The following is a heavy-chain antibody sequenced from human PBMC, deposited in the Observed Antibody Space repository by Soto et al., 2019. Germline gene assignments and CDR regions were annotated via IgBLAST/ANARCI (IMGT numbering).Heavy chain of an antibody. Sequence: SETLSLTCTVSGGSISSYYWSWIRQPPGKGLEWIGYIYYSGSTNYNPSLKSRVTISVDTSKNQFSLKLSSVTAADTAVYYCERGFDGHYRFAYGGRGTLAPASP. V-gene: IGHV4-59*01. CDR3: ERGFDGHYRFAY. CDR1: GGSISSYY. CDR2: IYYSGST. J-gene: IGHJ4*02. D-gene: IGHD4-17*01.